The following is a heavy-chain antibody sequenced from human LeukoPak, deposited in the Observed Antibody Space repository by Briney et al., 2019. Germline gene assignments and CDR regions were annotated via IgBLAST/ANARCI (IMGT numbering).Heavy chain of an antibody. CDR3: ARDLGIGTPYYGMDV. V-gene: IGHV1-2*02. CDR2: INPNSGGT. CDR1: GYTFTSYY. D-gene: IGHD1-26*01. Sequence: ASVKVSCKASGYTFTSYYMNWVRQAPGQGLEWMGWINPNSGGTNYAQKFQGRVTMTRDTSISTAYMELSRLRSDDTAVYYCARDLGIGTPYYGMDVWGQGTTVTVS. J-gene: IGHJ6*02.